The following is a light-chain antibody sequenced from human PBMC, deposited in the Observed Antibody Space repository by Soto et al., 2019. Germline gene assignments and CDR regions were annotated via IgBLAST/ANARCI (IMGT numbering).Light chain of an antibody. CDR3: SSYSTSSTLFV. Sequence: QSVLTQPASVSGSPGQSITISCTGTSSDVGAYKYVSWYQQHPGKAPKVMNYEVSNRPSGVSNRFSGSKSGNTASLTISGLQAEDEADYFCSSYSTSSTLFVFGTGTNVTVL. J-gene: IGLJ1*01. V-gene: IGLV2-14*01. CDR2: EVS. CDR1: SSDVGAYKY.